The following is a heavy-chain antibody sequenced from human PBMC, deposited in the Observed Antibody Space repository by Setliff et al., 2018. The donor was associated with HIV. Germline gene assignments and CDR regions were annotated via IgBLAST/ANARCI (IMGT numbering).Heavy chain of an antibody. CDR2: IYYSGST. V-gene: IGHV4-39*07. CDR1: GGSITNNNYY. J-gene: IGHJ4*02. CDR3: VRLYRGSTTKEKSDS. Sequence: PSETLSLTCNVSGGSITNNNYYWGWIRQPPGKGLEWIASIYYSGSTSYNPALKSRVTMSVDAAKSQFFLKVASVTAADTAMYFCVRLYRGSTTKEKSDSWGQGMLVTVPQ. D-gene: IGHD1-26*01.